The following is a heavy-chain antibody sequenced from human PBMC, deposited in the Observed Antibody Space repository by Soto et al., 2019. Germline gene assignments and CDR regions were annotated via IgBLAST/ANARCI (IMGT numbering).Heavy chain of an antibody. CDR1: GFTFSSYA. J-gene: IGHJ5*02. Sequence: GGSLRLSCAASGFTFSSYAMSWVRQAPGKGLEWVSAISGSGGSTYYADSVKGRFTISRDNSKNTLYLQMNSLRAEDTAVYYCAKRSHCSSTSCYNWFDPWGQGTLVTVSS. D-gene: IGHD2-2*01. V-gene: IGHV3-23*01. CDR3: AKRSHCSSTSCYNWFDP. CDR2: ISGSGGST.